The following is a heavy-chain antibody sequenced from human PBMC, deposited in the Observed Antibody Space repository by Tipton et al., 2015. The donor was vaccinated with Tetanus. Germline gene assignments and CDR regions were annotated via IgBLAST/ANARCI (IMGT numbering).Heavy chain of an antibody. Sequence: LRLSCAVYGGSFSGYYWSWIRQPPGKGLEWIGEINHCGSTNYNPSLKSRVTISVDTSKNQFSLKLSSVTAADTAVYYCAREYSSSFDYWGQGTLVTVSS. CDR3: AREYSSSFDY. V-gene: IGHV4-34*01. J-gene: IGHJ4*02. CDR2: INHCGST. D-gene: IGHD6-13*01. CDR1: GGSFSGYY.